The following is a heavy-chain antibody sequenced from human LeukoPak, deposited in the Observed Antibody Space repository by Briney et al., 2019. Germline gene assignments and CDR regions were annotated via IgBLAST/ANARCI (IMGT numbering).Heavy chain of an antibody. CDR2: IYSGGST. Sequence: GGSLRLSCAASGFTVSSNYMSWVRQPPGKGLEWVSVIYSGGSTYYADSAKGRFTISRDNSKDTLYLQMNSLRAEDTAVYYCARHLTGDAYHFDYWGQGTLVTVSS. CDR1: GFTVSSNY. J-gene: IGHJ4*02. CDR3: ARHLTGDAYHFDY. D-gene: IGHD3-16*01. V-gene: IGHV3-53*01.